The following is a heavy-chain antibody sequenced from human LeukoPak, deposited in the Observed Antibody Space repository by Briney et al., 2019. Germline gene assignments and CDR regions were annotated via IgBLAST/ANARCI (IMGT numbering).Heavy chain of an antibody. Sequence: PSETLSLTCAVSGYSISSGYYWGWIRQPPGKGLEWIGSIYHSGNTYYNPSLKSRVTISVDTSKNQFSLKLSSVTAADTAVYYCARRLGSSMVTFDIWGQGTMVTVSS. J-gene: IGHJ3*02. CDR2: IYHSGNT. CDR1: GYSISSGYY. CDR3: ARRLGSSMVTFDI. V-gene: IGHV4-38-2*01. D-gene: IGHD3-10*01.